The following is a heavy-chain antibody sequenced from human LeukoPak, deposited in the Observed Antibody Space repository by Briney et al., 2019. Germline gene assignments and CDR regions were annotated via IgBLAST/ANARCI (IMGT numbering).Heavy chain of an antibody. Sequence: GGSLRLSCAASGFTFSDHYMDWVRQAPGKGLEWVGRTRNKANSYTTEYAASVKGRFTISRDDSKNSLYLQMNSLKTEDTAVYYCATRRNYYDIGDAFDIWGQGTMVTVSS. D-gene: IGHD3-22*01. J-gene: IGHJ3*02. V-gene: IGHV3-72*01. CDR1: GFTFSDHY. CDR3: ATRRNYYDIGDAFDI. CDR2: TRNKANSYTT.